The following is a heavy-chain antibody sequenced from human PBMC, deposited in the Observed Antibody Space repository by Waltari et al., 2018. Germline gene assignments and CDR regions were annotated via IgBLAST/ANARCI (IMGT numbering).Heavy chain of an antibody. CDR2: INKNGDAT. Sequence: EVNLVESGGGLVQPGGSLRLSCAASGFSFSGSWMHGVRQAPGKGLVWVSRINKNGDATSYADSVKGRFTISKDNAKNTLYLEMNSLRAEDTAVYYCARSGGYIDYWGQGTLVTVSS. CDR1: GFSFSGSW. D-gene: IGHD2-15*01. J-gene: IGHJ4*02. V-gene: IGHV3-74*01. CDR3: ARSGGYIDY.